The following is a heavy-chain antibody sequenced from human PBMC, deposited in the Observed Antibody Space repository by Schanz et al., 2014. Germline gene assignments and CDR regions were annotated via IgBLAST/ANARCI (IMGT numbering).Heavy chain of an antibody. CDR2: IIPILGIA. V-gene: IGHV1-69*02. Sequence: QVQLVQSGAEVKKPGSSMKVSRKASGGTFNSYTINWVRQAPGQGLEWMGRIIPILGIANYAQQFQGRVTFTADKSTSTAYMELSSLRYEDTALYYCARGTMPGTFDIWGQGTMVTVSS. J-gene: IGHJ3*02. D-gene: IGHD2-2*01. CDR3: ARGTMPGTFDI. CDR1: GGTFNSYT.